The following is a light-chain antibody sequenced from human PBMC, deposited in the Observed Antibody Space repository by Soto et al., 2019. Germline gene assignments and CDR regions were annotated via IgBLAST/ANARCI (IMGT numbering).Light chain of an antibody. V-gene: IGKV1-5*03. Sequence: DIQMTQSLSTLSESVGDRVTITCRASQTISNWLAWYQQRPGKAPNLLIYKASTLESGVSSRFSGRGSGTEFTLTISSLQPDDFATYYCQHYNTYPYTFGQGTKLEIK. CDR3: QHYNTYPYT. J-gene: IGKJ2*01. CDR1: QTISNW. CDR2: KAS.